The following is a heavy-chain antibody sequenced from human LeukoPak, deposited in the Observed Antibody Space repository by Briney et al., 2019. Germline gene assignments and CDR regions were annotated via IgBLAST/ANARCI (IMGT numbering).Heavy chain of an antibody. J-gene: IGHJ4*02. V-gene: IGHV3-30*02. D-gene: IGHD1-1*01. Sequence: GGSLRLSCAASGFTFSSYGMHWVRQAPGKGLEWVAVIWYDGSNKYYADSVKGRFTISRDNSKNTLYLQMNSLRAEDTAVYYCAKDFWNDSTRGYWGQGTLVTVSS. CDR1: GFTFSSYG. CDR2: IWYDGSNK. CDR3: AKDFWNDSTRGY.